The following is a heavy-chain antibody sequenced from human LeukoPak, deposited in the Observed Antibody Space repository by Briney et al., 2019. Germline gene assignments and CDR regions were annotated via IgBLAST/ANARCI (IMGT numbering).Heavy chain of an antibody. CDR1: GFAFDDFA. V-gene: IGHV3-49*04. CDR3: SRNGPVDFDY. Sequence: GGSLRLSCTTSGFAFDDFAMSWVRQPAGKGLEWVGFIRRRAYGGAAEYAASVKGRFIISRDDSKGIAYLQMNSLKTEDTAVYYCSRNGPVDFDYWGQGSRVIVSP. J-gene: IGHJ4*02. CDR2: IRRRAYGGAA.